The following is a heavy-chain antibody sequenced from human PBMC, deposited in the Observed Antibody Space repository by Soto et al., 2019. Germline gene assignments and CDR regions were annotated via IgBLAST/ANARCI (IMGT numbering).Heavy chain of an antibody. CDR1: GFTFSDYA. J-gene: IGHJ4*02. V-gene: IGHV3-30*18. Sequence: VQLVESGGGVVQPGRSLRLSCAASGFTFSDYAMHWVRQAPGKGLEWVAVVAHDGGNTHYADSVKGRFTISRDSSKNTVSLEMTSLRAEDTAVDYCAKGGRQWLVRSDFNYWGQGALVTVSS. CDR2: VAHDGGNT. CDR3: AKGGRQWLVRSDFNY. D-gene: IGHD6-19*01.